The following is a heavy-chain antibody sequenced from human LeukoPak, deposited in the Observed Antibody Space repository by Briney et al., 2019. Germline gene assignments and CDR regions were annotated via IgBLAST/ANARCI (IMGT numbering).Heavy chain of an antibody. CDR3: ARESGGGVGAKTHFDY. Sequence: ASEKVSCKASGYTFTSYYMHWVRQAPGQGLEWMGIINPSGGSTSYAQKFQGRVTMTRDTSTSTVYMELSSLRSEDTAVYYCARESGGGVGAKTHFDYWGQGTLVTVSS. CDR2: INPSGGST. J-gene: IGHJ4*02. D-gene: IGHD1-26*01. V-gene: IGHV1-46*01. CDR1: GYTFTSYY.